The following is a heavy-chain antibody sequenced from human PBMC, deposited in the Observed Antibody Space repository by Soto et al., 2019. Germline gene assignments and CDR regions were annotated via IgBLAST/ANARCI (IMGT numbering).Heavy chain of an antibody. CDR2: IYYSGTT. V-gene: IGHV4-39*01. D-gene: IGHD3-9*01. CDR1: VGSISSSSYY. CDR3: ARHRGYYDILTGYYTELNFDY. Sequence: SETLSLSCTVSVGSISSSSYYWGWIRQPPGKGLEWIGSIYYSGTTYYNPSLKSRVTISVDTSKNQFSLKLSSVTAADTAVYYCARHRGYYDILTGYYTELNFDYWGQGTLVTVSS. J-gene: IGHJ4*02.